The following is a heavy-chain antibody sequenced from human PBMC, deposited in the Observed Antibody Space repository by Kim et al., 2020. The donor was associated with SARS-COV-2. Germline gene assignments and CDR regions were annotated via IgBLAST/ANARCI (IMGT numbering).Heavy chain of an antibody. V-gene: IGHV3-21*01. D-gene: IGHD5-18*01. J-gene: IGHJ3*02. CDR3: ARDLSDQLWLTSRAFDI. CDR2: ISSSSSYI. Sequence: GGSLRLSCAASGFTFSSYSMNWVRQAPGKGLEWVSSISSSSSYIYYADSVKGRFTISRDNAKNSLYLQMNSLRAEDTAVYYCARDLSDQLWLTSRAFDIWGQGTMVTVSS. CDR1: GFTFSSYS.